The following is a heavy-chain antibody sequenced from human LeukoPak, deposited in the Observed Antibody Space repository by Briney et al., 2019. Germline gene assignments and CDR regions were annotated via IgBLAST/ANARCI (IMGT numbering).Heavy chain of an antibody. CDR1: GYTFTGYY. CDR3: ARVGSSSWYSSDY. CDR2: INPNSGGT. J-gene: IGHJ4*02. V-gene: IGHV1-2*02. Sequence: EASVKVSCKASGYTFTGYYMHWVRQAPGQGLEWMGWINPNSGGTNYAQKFQGRVTMTRDTSISTAYMELSRLRSDDTAVYYCARVGSSSWYSSDYWGQGTLVTVSS. D-gene: IGHD6-13*01.